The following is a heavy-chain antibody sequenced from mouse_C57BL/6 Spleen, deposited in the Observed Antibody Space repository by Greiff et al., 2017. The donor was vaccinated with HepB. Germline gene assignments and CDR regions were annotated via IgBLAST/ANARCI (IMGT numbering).Heavy chain of an antibody. CDR2: IDPSDSYT. V-gene: IGHV1-69*01. CDR1: GYTFTSYW. J-gene: IGHJ2*01. D-gene: IGHD1-1*01. Sequence: QVQLKQPGAELVMPGASVKLSCKASGYTFTSYWMHWVKQRPGQGLEWIGEIDPSDSYTNYNQKFKGKSTLTVDKSSSTAYMQLSSLTSEDSAVYYCARGHYYGSSPSFDYWGQGTTLTVSS. CDR3: ARGHYYGSSPSFDY.